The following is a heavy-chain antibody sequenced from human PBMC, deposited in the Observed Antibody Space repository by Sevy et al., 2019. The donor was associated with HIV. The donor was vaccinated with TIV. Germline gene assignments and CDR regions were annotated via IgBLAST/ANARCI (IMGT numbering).Heavy chain of an antibody. CDR3: AKDVTGSLGYYDY. CDR2: ISGSGGST. J-gene: IGHJ4*02. V-gene: IGHV3-23*01. CDR1: GFTFSSYA. D-gene: IGHD2-15*01. Sequence: GGSLRLSCAASGFTFSSYAMSWVRQAPGKGLEWVSAISGSGGSTYYADSVKGRFTISRDNSKNTLYLQINSLRAEDTAVYYCAKDVTGSLGYYDYWGQGTLVTVSS.